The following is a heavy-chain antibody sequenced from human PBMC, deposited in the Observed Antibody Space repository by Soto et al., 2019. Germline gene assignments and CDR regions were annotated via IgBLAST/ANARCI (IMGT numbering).Heavy chain of an antibody. CDR2: ISAYNGNT. CDR3: ARDVYCSSASCYLARASWWFDP. D-gene: IGHD2-2*01. J-gene: IGHJ5*02. Sequence: QVQLVQSGTEVKKPGASVKVSCKASGYTFTSYGISWVRQAPGQGLEWMGWISAYNGNTNYAHNLQGRVTMTTDTSTSTAYMERRSLRSDDTAVYYCARDVYCSSASCYLARASWWFDPWGQGTLVTVSS. CDR1: GYTFTSYG. V-gene: IGHV1-18*01.